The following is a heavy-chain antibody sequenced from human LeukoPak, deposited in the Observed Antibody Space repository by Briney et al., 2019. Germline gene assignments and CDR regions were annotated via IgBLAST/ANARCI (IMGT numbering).Heavy chain of an antibody. CDR1: GYTFTSYY. V-gene: IGHV1-46*01. J-gene: IGHJ6*02. D-gene: IGHD3-10*01. CDR3: ARDGSGSYSIYYYGMDV. Sequence: GASVKVSCKASGYTFTSYYMHWVRQAPGQGLEWMGIINPSGGSTSYAQKFQGRVTMTRDTSTSTVYMELSSLRSEDTAVYYCARDGSGSYSIYYYGMDVWGQGITVTVSS. CDR2: INPSGGST.